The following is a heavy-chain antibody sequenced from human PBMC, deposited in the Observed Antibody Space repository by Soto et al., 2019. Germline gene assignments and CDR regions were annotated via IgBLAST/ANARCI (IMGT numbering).Heavy chain of an antibody. Sequence: QITLKESGPPLVKPTQTLTLTCTFSGLSLSTRGVGVGWIRQPPGKALEWLALIYWDEDKRYIASLKSRLTITRDTHSNQVVLTMSNKDPVDTATYYCASSITATRMCNWFDPWGQGTLVTVSS. D-gene: IGHD1-7*01. J-gene: IGHJ5*02. CDR2: IYWDEDK. CDR3: ASSITATRMCNWFDP. CDR1: GLSLSTRGVG. V-gene: IGHV2-5*02.